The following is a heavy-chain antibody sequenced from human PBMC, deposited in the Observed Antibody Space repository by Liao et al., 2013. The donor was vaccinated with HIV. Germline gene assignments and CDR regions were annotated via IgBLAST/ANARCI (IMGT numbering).Heavy chain of an antibody. Sequence: QVQLQESGPGLVKPSETLSLTCTVSGGSISSSNWSWIRQPPGKGVEWIGHIYYSGSTNYNPSLKSRVSISVDTSKNQFSLKLSSVTAADTAVYYCAGTYYYDSSGYLYYWGQGTLVTVSS. D-gene: IGHD3-22*01. J-gene: IGHJ4*02. CDR1: GGSISSSN. V-gene: IGHV4-59*12. CDR2: IYYSGST. CDR3: AGTYYYDSSGYLYY.